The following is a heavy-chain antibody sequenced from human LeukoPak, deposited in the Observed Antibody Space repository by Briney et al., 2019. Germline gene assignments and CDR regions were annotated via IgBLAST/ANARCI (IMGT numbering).Heavy chain of an antibody. V-gene: IGHV3-30*04. J-gene: IGHJ4*02. CDR3: ATDYGDYEPIDY. Sequence: PGRSLRLSCTASGVTLSNYAMHWVRRPPGRGLEWVAVISFDGNNKYYGDSVEGRFSVSRDNSKNTLYLQMNSLRPDDTAMYYCATDYGDYEPIDYWGQGTLVTVSS. CDR1: GVTLSNYA. D-gene: IGHD4-17*01. CDR2: ISFDGNNK.